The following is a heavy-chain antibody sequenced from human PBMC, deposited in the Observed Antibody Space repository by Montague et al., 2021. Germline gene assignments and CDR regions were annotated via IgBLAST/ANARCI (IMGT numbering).Heavy chain of an antibody. CDR1: SGSIFHAY. CDR3: AKQEYFVSGTSYEGFDP. V-gene: IGHV4-59*08. D-gene: IGHD3-10*01. J-gene: IGHJ5*02. CDR2: MSYGGAT. Sequence: SETLSLTCTVSSGSIFHAYWSWVRQPPGKGLEWIGHMSYGGATSNNPSLKSRVTMSIDTSTNQFSLKLSFVTAADTAVYYCAKQEYFVSGTSYEGFDPWGQGILVTVSS.